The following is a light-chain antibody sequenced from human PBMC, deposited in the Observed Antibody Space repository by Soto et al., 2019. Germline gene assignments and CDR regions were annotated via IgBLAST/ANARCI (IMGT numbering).Light chain of an antibody. CDR2: GAS. CDR3: QQYGSSPLT. Sequence: EIVLTQSPGTLSLSPGERATLSCRASQSVSSSYLAWYQQKPGQAPRLLIYGASSRATGIPDRFSVSASGTDFTLTISRLEPEDFAVYYCQQYGSSPLTFGGGTKVEIK. J-gene: IGKJ4*01. CDR1: QSVSSSY. V-gene: IGKV3-20*01.